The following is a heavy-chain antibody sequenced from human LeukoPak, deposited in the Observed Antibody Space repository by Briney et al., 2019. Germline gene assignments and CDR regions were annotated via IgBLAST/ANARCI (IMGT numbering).Heavy chain of an antibody. CDR1: GGSISSYY. CDR3: ARGSLMDDYGDYGPDY. CDR2: IYTSGST. V-gene: IGHV4-4*07. Sequence: SETLSLTCTVSGGSISSYYWSWIRQPAGKGLEWIGRIYTSGSTNYNPSLKSRVTMSVDTSKNQFSLKLSSVTAADTAVYYCARGSLMDDYGDYGPDYWGQGTLVTVSS. J-gene: IGHJ4*02. D-gene: IGHD4-17*01.